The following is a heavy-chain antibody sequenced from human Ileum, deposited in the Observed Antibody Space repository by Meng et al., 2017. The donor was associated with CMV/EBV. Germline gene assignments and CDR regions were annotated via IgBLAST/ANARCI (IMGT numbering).Heavy chain of an antibody. CDR3: ARGSKGVPDY. J-gene: IGHJ4*02. D-gene: IGHD2-2*01. V-gene: IGHV3-30*04. CDR1: GFTFNFYN. CDR2: ISYDGAKK. Sequence: GGSLRLSCAASGFTFNFYNMHWVRLPPGKGLEWVAVISYDGAKKYYADSAKGRFTISKDNSKNTLYLQMNSLRADDTAVYYCARGSKGVPDYWGQGTLVTVSS.